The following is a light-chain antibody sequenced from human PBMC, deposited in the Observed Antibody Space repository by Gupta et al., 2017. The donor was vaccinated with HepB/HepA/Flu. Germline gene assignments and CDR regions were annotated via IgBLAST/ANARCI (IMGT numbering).Light chain of an antibody. J-gene: IGKJ3*01. CDR1: QGIITY. CDR2: AAS. CDR3: QQLYSYPRT. V-gene: IGKV1-9*01. Sequence: DIQLTQSPSFRSASLGDRVTITCRASQGIITYLIWYQQKPGKAPKLLIYAASTLQSGVPSRFSGSGSGTEFTLTISSLQPEDSATYYCQQLYSYPRTFGPGTKVEIK.